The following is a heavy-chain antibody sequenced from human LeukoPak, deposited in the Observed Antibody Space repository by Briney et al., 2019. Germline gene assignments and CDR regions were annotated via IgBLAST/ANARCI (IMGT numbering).Heavy chain of an antibody. CDR1: GFTFYTYG. D-gene: IGHD6-13*01. V-gene: IGHV3-64*01. CDR2: IGPDGGTT. J-gene: IGHJ4*02. Sequence: GGSLRLSCAASGFTFYTYGMHWVRQAPGKGLEYVSGIGPDGGTTYYANSVKGRFTISRDNSKNMLYLQMGSLSADDMAVYYCARGAQLTDFWGQGTLVTVSS. CDR3: ARGAQLTDF.